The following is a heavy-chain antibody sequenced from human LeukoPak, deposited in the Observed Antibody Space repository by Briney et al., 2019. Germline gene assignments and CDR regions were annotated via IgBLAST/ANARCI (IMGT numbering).Heavy chain of an antibody. V-gene: IGHV3-11*04. D-gene: IGHD2-21*02. J-gene: IGHJ6*03. CDR3: ARGIVVVTAIRHYYYYMDV. Sequence: GGSLRLSCAASGFTFSDSYLSWVRQAPGKGLEWVSYISSSGNTIYYADSVKGRFTISRDNAKNSLYLQMNSLRAEDTAVYYCARGIVVVTAIRHYYYYMDVWGKGTTVTVSS. CDR2: ISSSGNTI. CDR1: GFTFSDSY.